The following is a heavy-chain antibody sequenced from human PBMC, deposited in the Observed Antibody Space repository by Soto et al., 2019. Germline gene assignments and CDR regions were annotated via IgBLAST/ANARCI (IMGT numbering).Heavy chain of an antibody. V-gene: IGHV4-31*01. Sequence: QVQLRESGPGLVEPSQTLSLTCTASGDSINNFSYFWSWIRQHPQKGLEWIGYVHSTGNTYYNPSLHSVCTISIDASETKFTLYLDSLTAADTAGYYCARRGTYYFDYWGQGIRVTVSS. CDR3: ARRGTYYFDY. CDR1: GDSINNFSYF. J-gene: IGHJ4*02. CDR2: VHSTGNT. D-gene: IGHD5-12*01.